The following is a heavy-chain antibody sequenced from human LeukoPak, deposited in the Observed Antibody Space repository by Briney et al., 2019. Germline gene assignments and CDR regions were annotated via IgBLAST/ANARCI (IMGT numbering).Heavy chain of an antibody. J-gene: IGHJ6*02. V-gene: IGHV3-30*04. CDR2: ISYDGSNR. CDR3: ARDPHDYGLDV. Sequence: GRSLRLSCAASGFTFSSYAMHWVRQAPGKGLEWVTIISYDGSNRYYADSVKGRFTISRDNSKNTLYLQMNSLRAEDTAVYYCARDPHDYGLDVWVHGTKVSAS. CDR1: GFTFSSYA.